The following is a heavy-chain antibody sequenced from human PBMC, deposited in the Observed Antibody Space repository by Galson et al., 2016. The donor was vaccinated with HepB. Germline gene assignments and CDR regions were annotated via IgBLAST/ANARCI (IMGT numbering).Heavy chain of an antibody. Sequence: ETLSLTCAVYGGSFSNHYWSWIRQPPGKGLEWIGEINHRGSTNYNPSLESRVTISVDTSKNQFSLRLSSVTAADTAVYYCARRTRYNWNYGSFYYGMDVWGQGTTVTVS. CDR3: ARRTRYNWNYGSFYYGMDV. CDR2: INHRGST. CDR1: GGSFSNHY. D-gene: IGHD1-7*01. J-gene: IGHJ6*02. V-gene: IGHV4-34*01.